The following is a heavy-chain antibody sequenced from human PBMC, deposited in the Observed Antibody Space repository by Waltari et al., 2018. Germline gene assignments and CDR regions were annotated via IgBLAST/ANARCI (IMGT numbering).Heavy chain of an antibody. V-gene: IGHV4-39*07. Sequence: QLQLQESGPGLVKPSETLSLTCTVSGGSISSSSYYWGWIRQPPGKGLEWIGSIYYSGSTYYNPSLKSRVTISVDTSKNQFSLKLSSVTAADTAVYYCAREGGIAAAGTGFDYWGQGTLVTVSS. J-gene: IGHJ4*02. CDR2: IYYSGST. D-gene: IGHD6-13*01. CDR3: AREGGIAAAGTGFDY. CDR1: GGSISSSSYY.